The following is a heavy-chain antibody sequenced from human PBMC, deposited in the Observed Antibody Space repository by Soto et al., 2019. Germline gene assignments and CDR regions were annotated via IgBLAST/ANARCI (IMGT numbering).Heavy chain of an antibody. CDR2: INHSGST. CDR3: ARGLPHDYGDYPYFDY. D-gene: IGHD4-17*01. V-gene: IGHV4-34*01. J-gene: IGHJ4*02. Sequence: PSETLSLTCAVYGGSFSGYYWSWIRQPPGKGLEWIGEINHSGSTNYNPSLKSRVTISVDTSKNQFSLKLSSVTAADTAVYYCARGLPHDYGDYPYFDYWGQGTQVTVSS. CDR1: GGSFSGYY.